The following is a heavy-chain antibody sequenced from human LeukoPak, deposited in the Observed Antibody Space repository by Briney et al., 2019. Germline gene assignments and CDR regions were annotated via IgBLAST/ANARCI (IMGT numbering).Heavy chain of an antibody. Sequence: GGTLRLSCAASGFTFNTYGMSWVRQAPGKGLEWVSGISGSGGATYYADSVKGRFTISRDNSKNTLYLQMNSLRAEDTAVYYCAKDLGYDADSYFDYWGQGTLVTVSS. CDR2: ISGSGGAT. CDR1: GFTFNTYG. J-gene: IGHJ4*02. D-gene: IGHD3-16*01. CDR3: AKDLGYDADSYFDY. V-gene: IGHV3-23*01.